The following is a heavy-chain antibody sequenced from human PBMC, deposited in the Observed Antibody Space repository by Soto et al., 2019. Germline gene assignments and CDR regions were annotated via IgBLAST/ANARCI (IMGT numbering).Heavy chain of an antibody. J-gene: IGHJ6*03. V-gene: IGHV4-31*03. CDR1: GGSISSGGYY. D-gene: IGHD3-10*01. CDR3: ARDFFGSIGSGSYSVHYYYYMDV. Sequence: SETLSLTCTVSGGSISSGGYYWSWIRQHPGKGLEWIGYIYYSGSTYYNPSLKSRVTISVDTSKNQFSLKLSSVTAADTAVYYCARDFFGSIGSGSYSVHYYYYMDVWGKGTTVTVSS. CDR2: IYYSGST.